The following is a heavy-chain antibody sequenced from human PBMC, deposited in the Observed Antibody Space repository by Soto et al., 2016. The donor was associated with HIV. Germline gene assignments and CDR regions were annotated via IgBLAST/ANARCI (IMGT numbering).Heavy chain of an antibody. J-gene: IGHJ5*01. D-gene: IGHD3-10*01. CDR2: IYSSGST. V-gene: IGHV4-4*07. CDR1: GDSMSTYY. Sequence: QVQLQESGPGLVKPSETLSLICTVSGDSMSTYYWNWIRQPAGKGLEWIGRIYSSGSTNYNPSLESRVSISVDNSKKQVSLKLRSVTAADTAVYYCARDPYGRGWYDSWGQGTLV. CDR3: ARDPYGRGWYDS.